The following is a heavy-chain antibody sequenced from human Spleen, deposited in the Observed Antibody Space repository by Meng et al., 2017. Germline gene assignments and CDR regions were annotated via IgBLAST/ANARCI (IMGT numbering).Heavy chain of an antibody. CDR2: IYTSGST. D-gene: IGHD4-11*01. CDR1: GGSISNYY. Sequence: QVQLQESGPGLVKPSGTRSLTCTVSGGSISNYYLSWIRQPAGKGLEWIGRIYTSGSTNYNPSLKSRVTMSVDTSKNQFSLKLSSVTAADTAVYYCARDFDYRGYGDNWFDPWGQGTLVTVSS. J-gene: IGHJ5*02. V-gene: IGHV4-4*07. CDR3: ARDFDYRGYGDNWFDP.